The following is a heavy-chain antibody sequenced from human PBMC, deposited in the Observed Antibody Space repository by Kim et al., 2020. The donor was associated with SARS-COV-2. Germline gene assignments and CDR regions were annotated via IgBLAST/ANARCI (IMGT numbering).Heavy chain of an antibody. J-gene: IGHJ5*02. V-gene: IGHV3-7*01. Sequence: GGSLRLSCAASGFTFSSYWMSWVRQAPGKGLEWVANIKQDGSEKYYVDSVKGRFTISRDNAKNSLYLQMNSLRAEDTAVYYCAREGSYRPNNWFDPWGQGTLVTVSS. CDR2: IKQDGSEK. CDR1: GFTFSSYW. CDR3: AREGSYRPNNWFDP. D-gene: IGHD3-16*02.